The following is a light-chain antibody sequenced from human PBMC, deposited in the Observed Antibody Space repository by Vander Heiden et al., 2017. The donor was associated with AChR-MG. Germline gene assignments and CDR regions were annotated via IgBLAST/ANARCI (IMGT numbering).Light chain of an antibody. CDR1: QSISSY. J-gene: IGKJ3*01. Sequence: DIQMTQSPSSLSASVGDRVTITCRASQSISSYLNWYQQKPGKAPKLLIYAASSLQSGVPSRFSGSGSGTDFTLTISSLQPEDFATYYCQQSYSTPLFTFGHGTKVDSK. CDR2: AAS. CDR3: QQSYSTPLFT. V-gene: IGKV1-39*01.